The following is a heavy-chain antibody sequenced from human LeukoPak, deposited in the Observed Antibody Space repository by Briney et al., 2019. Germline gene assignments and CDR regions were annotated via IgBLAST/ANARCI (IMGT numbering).Heavy chain of an antibody. CDR1: GGSISSGDYY. J-gene: IGHJ6*02. Sequence: SETLSLTCTVSGGSISSGDYYWSWIRQPPGKGLEWIGYIYYSGSTYYNPSLESRVTISVDTSKNQFSLKLSSVTAADTAVYYCARDSPFSYDFWSGPAGRGYYYYGMDVWGQGTTVTVSS. V-gene: IGHV4-30-4*01. CDR3: ARDSPFSYDFWSGPAGRGYYYYGMDV. D-gene: IGHD3-3*01. CDR2: IYYSGST.